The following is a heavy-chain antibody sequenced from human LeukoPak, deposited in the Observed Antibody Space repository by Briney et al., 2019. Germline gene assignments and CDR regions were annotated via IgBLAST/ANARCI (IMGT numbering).Heavy chain of an antibody. Sequence: KPSETLSLTCTVSGGSISSYYWSWIRQPSGKGLEWIGYIYSSGSTNYNPSLKSRVTISVDTSKNQFSLKLSSVTAADTAVYYCARVDGPGLCSGGSCYSKFLSYAFDIWGQGTMVTVSS. CDR1: GGSISSYY. J-gene: IGHJ3*02. D-gene: IGHD2-15*01. V-gene: IGHV4-59*01. CDR2: IYSSGST. CDR3: ARVDGPGLCSGGSCYSKFLSYAFDI.